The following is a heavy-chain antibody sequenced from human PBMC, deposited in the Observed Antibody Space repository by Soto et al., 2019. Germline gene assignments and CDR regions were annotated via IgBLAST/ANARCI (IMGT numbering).Heavy chain of an antibody. Sequence: EVQMVESGGGLVQPGRSLRLSCAASGFNFDDYAMHWVRQAPGKGLEWVSGISWGSVTFDYADSVKGRFTISRDNAKNSLYLQMNSLRAEDTAFYYCAKDHDEDFGYDLDYFDYWGQGTLVTVSS. D-gene: IGHD5-12*01. CDR2: ISWGSVTF. CDR3: AKDHDEDFGYDLDYFDY. V-gene: IGHV3-9*01. CDR1: GFNFDDYA. J-gene: IGHJ4*02.